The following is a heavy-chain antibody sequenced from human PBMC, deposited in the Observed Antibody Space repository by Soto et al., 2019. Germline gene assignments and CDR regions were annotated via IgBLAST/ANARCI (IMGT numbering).Heavy chain of an antibody. J-gene: IGHJ4*02. Sequence: EVQLVESGGGLVQPGGSLRPSGAAFGFTASSNNMPWVRQAPGKGLEWVSNIYSGGTTSYADSVKGRFTISRDNSKNTLFLQMNSLRDDDTAVYYCASGASGNYRWGQGTLVTVSS. CDR3: ASGASGNYR. D-gene: IGHD3-10*01. CDR2: IYSGGTT. V-gene: IGHV3-66*01. CDR1: GFTASSNN.